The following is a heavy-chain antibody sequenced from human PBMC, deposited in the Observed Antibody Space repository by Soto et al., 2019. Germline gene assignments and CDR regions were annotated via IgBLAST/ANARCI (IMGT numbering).Heavy chain of an antibody. Sequence: GGSLRLSCAASGFTFSSYAISWVRQAPWKGLEWVSAISGSGGSTYYADSVKGRFTISRDNSKNTLYLQMNSLRAEDTAVYYCAKGVGRSLYYFDYGGQGTLVTVSS. J-gene: IGHJ4*02. CDR1: GFTFSSYA. CDR3: AKGVGRSLYYFDY. CDR2: ISGSGGST. V-gene: IGHV3-23*01.